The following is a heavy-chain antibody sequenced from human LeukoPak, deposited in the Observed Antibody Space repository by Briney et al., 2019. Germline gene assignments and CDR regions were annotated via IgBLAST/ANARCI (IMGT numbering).Heavy chain of an antibody. CDR3: ARVVVVPAAMGNYYYGMDV. D-gene: IGHD2-2*01. CDR2: ISVYNGNT. CDR1: GYTFTTYG. V-gene: IGHV1-18*01. Sequence: GASVKVSCKASGYTFTTYGISWVRQAPGQGLEWLGRISVYNGNTNYAQKLQGRVTMTTDTSTSTAYMELRSLRSDDTAVYYCARVVVVPAAMGNYYYGMDVWGQGTTVTVSS. J-gene: IGHJ6*02.